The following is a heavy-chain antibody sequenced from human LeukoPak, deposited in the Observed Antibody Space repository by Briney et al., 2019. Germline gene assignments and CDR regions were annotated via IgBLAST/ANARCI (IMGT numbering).Heavy chain of an antibody. CDR2: ISAYNGNT. J-gene: IGHJ5*02. CDR3: ARGGVVPAAGDLPFDP. V-gene: IGHV1-18*01. Sequence: ASVKVSCKASGYTFTSYGISWVRQAPGQGLEWMGWISAYNGNTNYAQKLQGRVTMTTDTSTSTAYMELSSLRSEDTAVYYCARGGVVPAAGDLPFDPWGQGTLVTVSS. D-gene: IGHD2-2*01. CDR1: GYTFTSYG.